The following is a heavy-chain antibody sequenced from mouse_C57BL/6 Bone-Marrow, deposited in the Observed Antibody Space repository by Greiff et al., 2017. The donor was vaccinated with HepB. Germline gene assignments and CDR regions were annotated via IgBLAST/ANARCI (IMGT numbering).Heavy chain of an antibody. D-gene: IGHD1-1*01. V-gene: IGHV1-63*01. CDR2: IYPGGGYT. CDR3: AISTYYYGSLYYFDY. Sequence: VQLQQSGAELVRPGTSVKMSCKASGYTFTNYWIGWAKQRPGQGLEWIGDIYPGGGYTNYNEKFKGKATLTADKSSSTAYMQFRSLTSEDSAIYYCAISTYYYGSLYYFDYWGQGTTLTVSS. J-gene: IGHJ2*01. CDR1: GYTFTNYW.